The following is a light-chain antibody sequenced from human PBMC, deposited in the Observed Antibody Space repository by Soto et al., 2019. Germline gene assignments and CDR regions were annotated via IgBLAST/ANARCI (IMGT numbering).Light chain of an antibody. CDR2: G. J-gene: IGLJ3*02. Sequence: QSVLTKPPSVSGAPGQRVTISCTGSSSNIGAGYPVHWYQQLPGTAPKLLVAGNRPSGVPDRFSVSKSGASASLAITGLQAEDEADCQSYDSSLSRRWVFGGGTKLTVL. CDR1: SSNIGAGYP. V-gene: IGLV1-40*01. CDR3: QSYDSSLSRRWV.